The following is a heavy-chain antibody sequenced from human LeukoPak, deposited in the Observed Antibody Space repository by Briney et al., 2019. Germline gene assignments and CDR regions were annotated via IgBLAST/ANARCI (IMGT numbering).Heavy chain of an antibody. V-gene: IGHV3-9*01. J-gene: IGHJ4*02. CDR2: ISWNSGSI. CDR1: GFTFDDYA. D-gene: IGHD5-18*01. Sequence: GGSLRLSCAASGFTFDDYAMPWVRQAPGKGMEWVSGISWNSGSIGYADSVKGRFTISRDNAKNSLYLQMNSLRAEDTALYYCAKDIVGYSYGERSYFDYWGQGTLVTVSS. CDR3: AKDIVGYSYGERSYFDY.